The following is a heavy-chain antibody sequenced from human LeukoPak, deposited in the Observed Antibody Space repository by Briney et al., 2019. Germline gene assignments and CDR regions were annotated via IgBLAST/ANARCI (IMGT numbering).Heavy chain of an antibody. CDR2: IYYSGST. J-gene: IGHJ4*02. Sequence: PSQTLSLTCTVSGGSISSGGYYWSWIRQHPGKGLEWIGYIYYSGSTYYNPSLKSRVTISVDTSKNQFSLKLCSVTAADTAVYYCAREGSGSYSFDYWGQGTLVTVSS. CDR3: AREGSGSYSFDY. CDR1: GGSISSGGYY. V-gene: IGHV4-31*03. D-gene: IGHD3-10*01.